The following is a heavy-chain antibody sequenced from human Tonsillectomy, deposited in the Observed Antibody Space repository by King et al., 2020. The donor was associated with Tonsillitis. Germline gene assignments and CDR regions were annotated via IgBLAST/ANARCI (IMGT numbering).Heavy chain of an antibody. J-gene: IGHJ4*02. V-gene: IGHV3-21*03. D-gene: IGHD2/OR15-2a*01. CDR1: GFTFSDYY. CDR3: AXADXXXNXRXYXFTDX. CDR2: ISSSSGYK. Sequence: VQLVESGGGLVRPGGSLRLSCAASGFTFSDYYMTWVRQAPGKGLEWVSSISSSSGYKYYADSVRGRFTISRDNAKKSLYLQMNSLRGEDTAWGYYAXADXXXNXRXYXFTDXXGQXTXVTVS.